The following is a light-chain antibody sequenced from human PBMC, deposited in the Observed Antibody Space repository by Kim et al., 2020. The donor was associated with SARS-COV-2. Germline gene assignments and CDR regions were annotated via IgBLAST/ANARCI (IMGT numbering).Light chain of an antibody. V-gene: IGLV1-44*01. CDR2: GNN. Sequence: RGTMSCYSSSSNSGSHPVNWFQHLPGKAPRLLIYGNNQRPSGVPDRLCASKSGTPPSLAISGLQSEDETYYYCATWDDSLNGGVFGGGTQLSV. J-gene: IGLJ3*02. CDR1: SSNSGSHP. CDR3: ATWDDSLNGGV.